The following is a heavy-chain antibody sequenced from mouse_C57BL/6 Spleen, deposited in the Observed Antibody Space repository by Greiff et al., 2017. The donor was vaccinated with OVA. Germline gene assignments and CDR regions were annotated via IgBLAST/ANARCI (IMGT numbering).Heavy chain of an antibody. CDR1: GYAFSSYW. CDR3: ARYYYGSSRYWYFDV. CDR2: IYPGDGDT. V-gene: IGHV1-80*01. J-gene: IGHJ1*03. D-gene: IGHD1-1*01. Sequence: QVQLKESGAELVKPGASVKISCKASGYAFSSYWMNWVKQRPGKGLEWIGQIYPGDGDTNYNGKFKGKATLTADKSSSTAYMQLSSLTSEDSAVYFCARYYYGSSRYWYFDVWGTGTTVTVSS.